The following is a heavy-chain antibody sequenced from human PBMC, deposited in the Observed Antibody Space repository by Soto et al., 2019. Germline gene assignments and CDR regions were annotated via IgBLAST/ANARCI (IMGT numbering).Heavy chain of an antibody. CDR1: GGSISSGGYY. CDR2: IYYSGST. J-gene: IGHJ3*02. V-gene: IGHV4-31*03. CDR3: ARTFYYGSGSYRDAFDI. D-gene: IGHD3-10*01. Sequence: SETLSLTCTVSGGSISSGGYYWSWIRQHPGKGLEWIGYIYYSGSTYYNPSLKSRVTISVDTSKNQFSLKLSSVTAADTAVYYCARTFYYGSGSYRDAFDIWGQGTMVTVSS.